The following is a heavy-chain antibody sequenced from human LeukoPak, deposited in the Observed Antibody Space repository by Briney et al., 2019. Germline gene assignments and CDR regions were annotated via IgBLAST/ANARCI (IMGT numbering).Heavy chain of an antibody. CDR2: LDPSDSYT. V-gene: IGHV5-10-1*01. D-gene: IGHD4-23*01. CDR1: GYNFTSYW. Sequence: GESLKISCKGSGYNFTSYWISWVRQMPGKGLEWMGRLDPSDSYTNYSPSFQGHVTISADKSISTAYLQWSSLKASDTAMYYCARRSVVTQLDAFDIWGQGTMVAVSS. J-gene: IGHJ3*02. CDR3: ARRSVVTQLDAFDI.